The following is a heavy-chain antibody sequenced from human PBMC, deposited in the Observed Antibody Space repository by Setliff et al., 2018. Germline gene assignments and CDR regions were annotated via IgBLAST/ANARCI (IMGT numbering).Heavy chain of an antibody. CDR2: MNPNSGNT. D-gene: IGHD2-21*01. V-gene: IGHV1-8*01. Sequence: ASVKVSCKASGYTFTSYDINWVRQATGQGLEWMGWMNPNSGNTGYAQKFQGRVTMTGHASINTAYMELTSLTSEDTAVYYCATEKFPGDWGDYWGQGQWSPSPQ. CDR1: GYTFTSYD. CDR3: ATEKFPGDWGDY. J-gene: IGHJ4*02.